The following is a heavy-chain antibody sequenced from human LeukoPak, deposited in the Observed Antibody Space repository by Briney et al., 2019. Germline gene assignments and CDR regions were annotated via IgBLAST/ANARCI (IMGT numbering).Heavy chain of an antibody. J-gene: IGHJ4*02. Sequence: GGSLRLSCAASGFTFSSYAMSWVRQAPGKGLEWVSAISGSGGSTYYADSVKGRFTISRDNSKNTLYLQMNSLRAEDTAVYYCAKSVGAAGGYFDYWGQATLVTVSS. D-gene: IGHD3-16*01. CDR3: AKSVGAAGGYFDY. CDR1: GFTFSSYA. V-gene: IGHV3-23*01. CDR2: ISGSGGST.